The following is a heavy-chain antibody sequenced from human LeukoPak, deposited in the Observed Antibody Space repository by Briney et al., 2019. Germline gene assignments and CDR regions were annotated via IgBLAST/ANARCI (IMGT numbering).Heavy chain of an antibody. CDR1: GFTFSSYW. V-gene: IGHV3-74*01. D-gene: IGHD1-7*01. J-gene: IGHJ4*02. CDR2: IDYDGSST. CDR3: VKDLGGNYDY. Sequence: GGSLRLSCAASGFTFSSYWIHWVRQVPGKGLVWVSRIDYDGSSTNYADPVKGRFTISRDNARNTLYLQMNSLRVDDTAVYYCVKDLGGNYDYWGQGTLVTVSS.